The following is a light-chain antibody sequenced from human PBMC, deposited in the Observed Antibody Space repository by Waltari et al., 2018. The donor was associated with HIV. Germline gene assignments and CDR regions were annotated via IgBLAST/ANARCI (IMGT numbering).Light chain of an antibody. Sequence: QSALTQPASVSGSPRQSITISCTGTSSDVGGYNYVSWYQQHPGKAPKLMIYDVSNCPSGLSGRFSGSKSGNTASLTISGLQAEDEADYYCSSYTSSSTPYVFGTGTKVTVL. V-gene: IGLV2-14*03. CDR3: SSYTSSSTPYV. CDR1: SSDVGGYNY. CDR2: DVS. J-gene: IGLJ1*01.